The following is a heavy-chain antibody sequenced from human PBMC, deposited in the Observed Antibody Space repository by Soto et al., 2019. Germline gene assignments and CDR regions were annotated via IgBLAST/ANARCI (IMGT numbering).Heavy chain of an antibody. CDR2: IIPIFGTA. Sequence: QVQLVQSGAEVKKPGSSVKVSCKASRGTFSSYAISCVRQAPGQGLEWMGGIIPIFGTANYAQKFQGRVTITADESTSTAYMELSSLRSEDTAVYYCARNSMVRGVISPLDYWGQGTLVTVSS. J-gene: IGHJ4*02. V-gene: IGHV1-69*01. CDR1: RGTFSSYA. D-gene: IGHD3-10*01. CDR3: ARNSMVRGVISPLDY.